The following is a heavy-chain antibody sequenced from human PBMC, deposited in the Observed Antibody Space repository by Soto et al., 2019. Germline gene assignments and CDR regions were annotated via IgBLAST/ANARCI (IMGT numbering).Heavy chain of an antibody. D-gene: IGHD6-25*01. J-gene: IGHJ4*02. Sequence: GGSLRLSCEASGFTFSLYWMHWVRQVPGKGPVWVSRIKGDSSSTAYADSMKGRFTISRDNAKNTLYLQMNSLRAEDTALYYCARGGQTAAFDLWGQGTLVTVSS. CDR1: GFTFSLYW. V-gene: IGHV3-74*01. CDR3: ARGGQTAAFDL. CDR2: IKGDSSST.